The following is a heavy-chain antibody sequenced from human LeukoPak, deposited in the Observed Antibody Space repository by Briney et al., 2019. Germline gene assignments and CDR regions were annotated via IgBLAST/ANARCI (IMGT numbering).Heavy chain of an antibody. CDR2: INPNSGGT. J-gene: IGHJ6*03. V-gene: IGHV1-2*06. CDR1: GCTFTGYY. D-gene: IGHD2-21*02. Sequence: ASVKVSCKASGCTFTGYYMHWVRQAPGQGLEWMGRINPNSGGTNYAQKFQGRVTMTRDTSISTAYMELSRLRSDDTAVYYCARGDSRGDYYYYYMDVWGKGTTVTVSS. CDR3: ARGDSRGDYYYYYMDV.